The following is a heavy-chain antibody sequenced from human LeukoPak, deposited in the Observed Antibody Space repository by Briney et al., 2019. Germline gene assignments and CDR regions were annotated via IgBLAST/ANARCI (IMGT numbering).Heavy chain of an antibody. CDR1: GFTFSSYA. CDR3: AKDLSSGSYSSLDY. D-gene: IGHD1-26*01. CDR2: ISYDGSNK. J-gene: IGHJ4*02. Sequence: GRSLRLSCAASGFTFSSYAMHWVRQAPGKGLEWVAVISYDGSNKYYADSVKGRFTISRDNSKNTLYLQMNSLRAEDTAVYYCAKDLSSGSYSSLDYWGQGTLVTVSS. V-gene: IGHV3-30-3*01.